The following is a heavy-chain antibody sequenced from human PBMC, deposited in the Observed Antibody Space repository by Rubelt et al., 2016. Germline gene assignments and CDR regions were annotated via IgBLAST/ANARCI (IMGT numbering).Heavy chain of an antibody. V-gene: IGHV3-7*01. D-gene: IGHD3-10*01. CDR1: GFTFSRYA. Sequence: VQLVESGGGVVQPGRSLRLSCAASGFTFSRYAMHWVRQAPGKGLEWVANVKQDGSDKHYVESVKGRFTVSRENAKNSLYLQMNSLRAEATAVYYCAAGYYGSGTQNAFDIWGQGTMVTVSS. CDR3: AAGYYGSGTQNAFDI. CDR2: VKQDGSDK. J-gene: IGHJ3*02.